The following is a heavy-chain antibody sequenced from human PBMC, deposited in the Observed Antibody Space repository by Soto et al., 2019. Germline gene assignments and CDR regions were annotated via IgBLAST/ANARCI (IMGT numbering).Heavy chain of an antibody. CDR1: GYTFTSYG. CDR2: ISGYNGNT. CDR3: ARDYYDSSGTQMSDY. V-gene: IGHV1-18*01. D-gene: IGHD3-22*01. Sequence: QVQLVQSGAEVKKPGASVKVSCKASGYTFTSYGIIWVRQAPGQGVEWMGWISGYNGNTNYAQKLQGRVTMTTDTSTSTAYMELRSLRSDDTAVYYCARDYYDSSGTQMSDYWGQGTLVTVSS. J-gene: IGHJ4*02.